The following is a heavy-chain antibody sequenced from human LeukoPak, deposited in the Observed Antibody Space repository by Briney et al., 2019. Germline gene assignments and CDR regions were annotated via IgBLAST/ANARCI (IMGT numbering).Heavy chain of an antibody. Sequence: LSCAASGCAFSEYYMRWIRQATGKGLEWVSYISSSSSYTNYADSVKGRFTISRDNAKNSLYLQMNSLRAEDTAVYYCARAPHYSNYGPYYYGMDVWGQGTTVTVSS. CDR2: ISSSSSYT. J-gene: IGHJ6*02. CDR3: ARAPHYSNYGPYYYGMDV. V-gene: IGHV3-11*06. CDR1: GCAFSEYY. D-gene: IGHD4-11*01.